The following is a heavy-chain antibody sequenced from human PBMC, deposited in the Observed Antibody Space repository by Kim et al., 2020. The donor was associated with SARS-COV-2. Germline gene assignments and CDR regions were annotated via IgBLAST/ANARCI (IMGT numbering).Heavy chain of an antibody. D-gene: IGHD1-1*01. J-gene: IGHJ4*02. CDR3: ARDDDLFCNSLDS. Sequence: GGSLRLSCAASQFTFSHYGMHWVRQAPGKGLEWLAVILDDGRDRRYADSVKGRFTISRDNSSNTLYLEMNTLRPEDTAVYYGARDDDLFCNSLDSWGQGTLVTVSS. CDR1: QFTFSHYG. CDR2: ILDDGRDR. V-gene: IGHV3-33*05.